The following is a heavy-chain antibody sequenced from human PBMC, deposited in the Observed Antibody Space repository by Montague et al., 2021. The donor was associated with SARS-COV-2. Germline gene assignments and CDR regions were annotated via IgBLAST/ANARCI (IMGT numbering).Heavy chain of an antibody. V-gene: IGHV4-31*03. J-gene: IGHJ4*02. Sequence: TLSLTCTVSGGSIRSENYYWSWIRQHPGKGLEWIGYIHYSGSTDYNPSLNSRVSISVDTSKNQFSLKLRSVTAADTAVYYCARGGYSGYWDYWGQGTLVTVSS. CDR1: GGSIRSENYY. CDR3: ARGGYSGYWDY. CDR2: IHYSGST. D-gene: IGHD5-12*01.